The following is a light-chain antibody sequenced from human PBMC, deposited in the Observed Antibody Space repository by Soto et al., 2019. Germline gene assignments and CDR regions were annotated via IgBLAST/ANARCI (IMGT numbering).Light chain of an antibody. Sequence: QSALTQPASVSGSPGQSITISCTGTSSDVGGYNYVSWYQQHPGKAPKLMIYEVSNRPSGVSHRFSGSKSGNTASLTISGLQAADEAAYYCSSYTSSSTPVVFGGGTKVTVL. CDR2: EVS. J-gene: IGLJ2*01. CDR3: SSYTSSSTPVV. CDR1: SSDVGGYNY. V-gene: IGLV2-14*01.